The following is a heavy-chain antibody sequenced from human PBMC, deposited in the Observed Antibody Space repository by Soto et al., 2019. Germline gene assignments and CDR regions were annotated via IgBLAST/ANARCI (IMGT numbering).Heavy chain of an antibody. J-gene: IGHJ4*02. CDR1: GDSINNYEYY. V-gene: IGHV4-30-4*01. Sequence: PSETLSLTCSVSGDSINNYEYYWTWIRQPPGEGLEWIGHIYYTGSTSYNPSLESRISISLDTSRNQFSLKVNSVSAADTAVYYCARDRRHSPDFFDSWGQGTLVTVSS. CDR3: ARDRRHSPDFFDS. CDR2: IYYTGST.